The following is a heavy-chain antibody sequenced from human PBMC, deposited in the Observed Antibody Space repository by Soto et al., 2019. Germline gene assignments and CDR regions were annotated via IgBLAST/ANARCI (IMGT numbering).Heavy chain of an antibody. CDR2: INPSGGST. Sequence: QVQLVQSGAEVKKPGASVKVSCKASGYTFTSYYMHWVRQAPVQGLEWMGIINPSGGSTSYAQQFQGRVNMTRDTSTSTVYMELSSVRYEDTAVYYCAREGGAVPAAMDDAFDIWGQGTMVTVSS. V-gene: IGHV1-46*03. CDR3: AREGGAVPAAMDDAFDI. D-gene: IGHD2-2*01. J-gene: IGHJ3*02. CDR1: GYTFTSYY.